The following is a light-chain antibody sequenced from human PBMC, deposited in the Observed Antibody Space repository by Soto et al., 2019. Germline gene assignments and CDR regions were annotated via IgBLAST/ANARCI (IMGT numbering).Light chain of an antibody. J-gene: IGLJ1*01. CDR3: SSYTTSYFYV. CDR2: GVK. CDR1: GRDIGAYDY. V-gene: IGLV2-14*01. Sequence: QSALTQPASVSGSPGQSITISCTGSGRDIGAYDYVSWYQQHPGKAPKLLIYGVKNRPSGVSYRFSASESAFTASLTISGLQAEDEAHYYCSSYTTSYFYVFGPGTKLTVL.